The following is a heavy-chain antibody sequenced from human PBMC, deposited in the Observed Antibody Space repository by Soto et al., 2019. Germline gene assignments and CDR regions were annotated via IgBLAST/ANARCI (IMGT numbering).Heavy chain of an antibody. V-gene: IGHV1-18*04. D-gene: IGHD2-15*01. CDR1: GYTFTSYY. CDR3: ARDPGAASFDF. Sequence: ASVKVSCKASGYTFTSYYMHWVRQAPGQGLEWLGWINPRDGSTLYAQKLQGRVTLTTDTSTSTAYMELTTLRSDDPAVYFCARDPGAASFDFWAQGTLVTVSS. CDR2: INPRDGST. J-gene: IGHJ4*02.